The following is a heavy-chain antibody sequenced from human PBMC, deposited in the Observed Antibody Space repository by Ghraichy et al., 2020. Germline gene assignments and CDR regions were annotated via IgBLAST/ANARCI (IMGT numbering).Heavy chain of an antibody. V-gene: IGHV4-39*01. J-gene: IGHJ4*02. CDR3: ARHPDYDDSSGKFDY. CDR1: GGSISSSSYY. D-gene: IGHD3-22*01. Sequence: SETLSLTCTVSGGSISSSSYYWGWIRQPPGKGLEWIGSIYYSGSTYYNPSLKSRVTISVDTSKNQFSLKLSSVTAADTAVYYCARHPDYDDSSGKFDYWGQGTLVTVSS. CDR2: IYYSGST.